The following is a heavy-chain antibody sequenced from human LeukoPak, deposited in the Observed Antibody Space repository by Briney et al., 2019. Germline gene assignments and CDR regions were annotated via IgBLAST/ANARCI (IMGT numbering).Heavy chain of an antibody. Sequence: SETLSLTCTASGGSISSYYWSWIRQPPGKGLEWIGYIYYSGSTNYNPSLKSRVTISVDTSKNQFSLKLSSVTAADTAVYYCAGQEPGIAAAGYWGQGTLVTVSS. CDR1: GGSISSYY. CDR2: IYYSGST. V-gene: IGHV4-59*01. J-gene: IGHJ4*02. CDR3: AGQEPGIAAAGY. D-gene: IGHD6-13*01.